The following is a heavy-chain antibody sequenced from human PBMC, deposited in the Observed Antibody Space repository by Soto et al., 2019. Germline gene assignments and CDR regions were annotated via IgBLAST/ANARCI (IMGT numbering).Heavy chain of an antibody. J-gene: IGHJ4*02. D-gene: IGHD3-22*01. CDR2: IRGNGSNK. CDR1: GFTFSSYA. Sequence: PGGSLRLSCAASGFTFSSYAMSWVRQAPGKGLKWVSVIRGNGSNKYYADSVKGRFTISRDNSKNTLYLQMNSLRAEDTAVYYCARSDDYYDSSGLAPHFDYWGQGTLVTVSS. CDR3: ARSDDYYDSSGLAPHFDY. V-gene: IGHV3-23*01.